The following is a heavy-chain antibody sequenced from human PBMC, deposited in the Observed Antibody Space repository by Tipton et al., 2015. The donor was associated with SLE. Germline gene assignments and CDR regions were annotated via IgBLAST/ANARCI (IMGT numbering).Heavy chain of an antibody. CDR3: ARPRGGSPHYYMDV. J-gene: IGHJ6*03. V-gene: IGHV4-39*07. Sequence: LRLSCTVSGGSISSSSYYWGWIRQPPGKGLEWIGSIYHSGSTYYNPSLKSRVTISVDTSKNQFSLKLSSVTAADTAVYYCARPRGGSPHYYMDVWGKGTTVTVSS. CDR1: GGSISSSSYY. D-gene: IGHD3-10*01. CDR2: IYHSGST.